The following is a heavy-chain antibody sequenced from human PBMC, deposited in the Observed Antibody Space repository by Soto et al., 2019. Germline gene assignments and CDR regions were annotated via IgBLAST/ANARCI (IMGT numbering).Heavy chain of an antibody. CDR3: AKARFFCSSPTPHDHCYYYYNMGV. Sequence: QPGGSLRLSCAASGFTFSSYAMSWVRQAPGKGLEWVSAISGSGGSTYYADSVKGRFTISRDNSKNTLYLQMNSLRAEDTAVYYCAKARFFCSSPTPHDHCYYYYNMGVGGKGTTVTVPS. J-gene: IGHJ6*03. V-gene: IGHV3-23*01. CDR1: GFTFSSYA. CDR2: ISGSGGST. D-gene: IGHD2-2*01.